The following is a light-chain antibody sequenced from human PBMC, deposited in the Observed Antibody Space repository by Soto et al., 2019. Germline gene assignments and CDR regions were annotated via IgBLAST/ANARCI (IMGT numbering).Light chain of an antibody. CDR3: CLYIGATNYV. CDR1: SGFVGSFSL. J-gene: IGLJ1*01. V-gene: IGLV2-23*01. CDR2: EGH. Sequence: QSVLAHPASVCWSPGQAITVACTGTSGFVGSFSLVSWYQQHPGKAPKVMISEGHRRPSGVPDRFSGSTSVNSASLTISGLQADEEADHYCCLYIGATNYVFGTGTKVTAL.